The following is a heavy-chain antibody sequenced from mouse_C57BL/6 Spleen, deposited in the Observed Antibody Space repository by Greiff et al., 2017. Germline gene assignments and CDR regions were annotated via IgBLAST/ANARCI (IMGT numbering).Heavy chain of an antibody. CDR2: IRRKSSNYAT. Sequence: EVQLVESGGGLVQPKGSLKLSCAASGFTFNTYAMHWVRQAPGQGLEWVARIRRKSSNYATYYADSVKDRFTISRDDSQSKLYLQMNNLKTEDTAMYSCVRGGYGSGGAMDYWGQGTSVTVSS. J-gene: IGHJ4*01. V-gene: IGHV10-3*01. CDR3: VRGGYGSGGAMDY. CDR1: GFTFNTYA. D-gene: IGHD1-1*01.